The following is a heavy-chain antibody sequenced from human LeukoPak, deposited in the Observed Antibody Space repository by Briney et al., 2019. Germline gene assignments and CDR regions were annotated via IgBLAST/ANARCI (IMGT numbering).Heavy chain of an antibody. J-gene: IGHJ4*02. CDR1: GFTFSSYA. D-gene: IGHD6-13*01. CDR3: AKDRAQQLVLDF. V-gene: IGHV3-23*01. Sequence: GGSLRLSCAASGFTFSSYAMTWVRQAPGKGLEWVSTITGSGGGTYYADSVKGRFTISRDNSKNTLYLQMYSLRAEDTAVYYCAKDRAQQLVLDFWGQGTLVTVSS. CDR2: ITGSGGGT.